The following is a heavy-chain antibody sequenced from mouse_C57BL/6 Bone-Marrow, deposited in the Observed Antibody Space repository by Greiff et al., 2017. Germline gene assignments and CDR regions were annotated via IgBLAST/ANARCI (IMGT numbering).Heavy chain of an antibody. CDR3: ARGDTTVVATRYFDV. J-gene: IGHJ1*03. Sequence: EVHLVESGGGLVKPGGSLKLSCAASGFTFSSYAMSWVRQTPEKRLEWVATISDGGSYTYYPDNVKGRFTISRDNAKNNLYLQMSHLKSEDTAMYYCARGDTTVVATRYFDVWGTGTTVTVSS. CDR1: GFTFSSYA. V-gene: IGHV5-4*01. CDR2: ISDGGSYT. D-gene: IGHD1-1*01.